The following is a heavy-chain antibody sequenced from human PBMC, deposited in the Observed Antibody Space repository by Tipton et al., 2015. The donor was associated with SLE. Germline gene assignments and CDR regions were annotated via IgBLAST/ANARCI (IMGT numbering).Heavy chain of an antibody. Sequence: TLSLTCTVSGGSITTDSHHWSWIRQPAGKGLEWIGRIYSSGSINYKPSLRRRVTISVDTSKNQFSLNLSSVTAADTAVYYCARAYGDLESFDFWGQGTLVTVSS. CDR2: IYSSGSI. CDR1: GGSITTDSHH. J-gene: IGHJ4*02. CDR3: ARAYGDLESFDF. V-gene: IGHV4-61*02. D-gene: IGHD4-17*01.